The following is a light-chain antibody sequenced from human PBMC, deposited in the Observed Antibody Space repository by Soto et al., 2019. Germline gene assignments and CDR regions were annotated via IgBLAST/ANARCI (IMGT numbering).Light chain of an antibody. CDR3: SSFRSGSTL. CDR2: EVS. J-gene: IGLJ1*01. CDR1: SSDVGGYNY. V-gene: IGLV2-14*01. Sequence: QSALTQPASVSGSPGQSITISCTGTSSDVGGYNYVSWYQQHPGKAPKLMIYEVSNRPSGVSNRFSGSKSGNTASLTISGLQAEDEADYYCSSFRSGSTLVGTGTKLTV.